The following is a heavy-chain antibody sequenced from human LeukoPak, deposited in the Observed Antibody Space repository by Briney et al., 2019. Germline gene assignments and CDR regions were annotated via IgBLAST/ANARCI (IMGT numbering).Heavy chain of an antibody. CDR1: GGSISSHY. D-gene: IGHD6-13*01. CDR2: IYYSGST. J-gene: IGHJ6*03. Sequence: PSETLSLTCTVSGGSISSHYWSWIRQPPGKGLEWIGYIYYSGSTNYNLSLKSRVTISVDTSKNQFSLKLSSVTAADTAVYYCARGSSSWYTYYYYYYMDVWGKGTTVTVSS. CDR3: ARGSSSWYTYYYYYYMDV. V-gene: IGHV4-59*11.